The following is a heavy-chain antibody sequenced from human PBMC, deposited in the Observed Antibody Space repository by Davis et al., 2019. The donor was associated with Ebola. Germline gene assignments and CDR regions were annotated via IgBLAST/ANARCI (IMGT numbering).Heavy chain of an antibody. CDR3: ASTDYDFWSGYPSYGMDV. V-gene: IGHV1-18*01. Sequence: ASVKVSCKASGYTFTSYGISWVRQAPGQGLEWMGWISAYNGNTNYAQKLQGRVTMTTDTSTSTAYMELRSLRSDDTAVYYCASTDYDFWSGYPSYGMDVWGQGTTVTVSS. CDR1: GYTFTSYG. D-gene: IGHD3-3*01. J-gene: IGHJ6*02. CDR2: ISAYNGNT.